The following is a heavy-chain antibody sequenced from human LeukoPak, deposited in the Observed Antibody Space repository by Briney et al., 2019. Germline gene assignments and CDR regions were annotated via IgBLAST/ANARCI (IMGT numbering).Heavy chain of an antibody. CDR3: ARVATIFGVVTNKDAFDI. Sequence: ASVKVSCKASGYTFTSYGISWVRQAPGQGLEWMGWISAYNGNTNYAQKLQGRVTITTDTSTSTAYMELRSLRSDDTAVYYCARVATIFGVVTNKDAFDIWGQGTMVTVSS. D-gene: IGHD3-3*01. CDR2: ISAYNGNT. J-gene: IGHJ3*02. V-gene: IGHV1-18*01. CDR1: GYTFTSYG.